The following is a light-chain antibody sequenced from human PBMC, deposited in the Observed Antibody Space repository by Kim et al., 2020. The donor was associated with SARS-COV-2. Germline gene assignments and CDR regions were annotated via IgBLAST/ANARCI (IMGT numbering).Light chain of an antibody. V-gene: IGLV3-1*01. CDR2: QDS. Sequence: SYELTQPPSVSVSPGQTANITCSGDKLGDKYACWYQQKPGQSPVLVIYQDSKRPSGIPERFSGSNSGITATLTISGTQAMDEADYYCQAWDSSTVV. CDR1: KLGDKY. CDR3: QAWDSSTVV. J-gene: IGLJ2*01.